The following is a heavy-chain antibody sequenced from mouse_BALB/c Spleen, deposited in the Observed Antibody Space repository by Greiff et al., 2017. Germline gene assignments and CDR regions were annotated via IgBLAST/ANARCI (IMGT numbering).Heavy chain of an antibody. CDR3: AREVLRPAWFAY. D-gene: IGHD1-1*01. J-gene: IGHJ3*01. Sequence: EVMLVESGPGLVKPSQSLSLTCTVTGYSITSDYAWNWIRQFPGNKLEWMGYISYSGSTSYNPSLKSRISITRDTSKNQFFLQLNSVTTEDTATYYCAREVLRPAWFAYWGQGTLVTVSA. CDR1: GYSITSDYA. V-gene: IGHV3-2*02. CDR2: ISYSGST.